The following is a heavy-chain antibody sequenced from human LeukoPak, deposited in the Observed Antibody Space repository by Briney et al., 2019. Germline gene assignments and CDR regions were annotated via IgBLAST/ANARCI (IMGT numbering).Heavy chain of an antibody. V-gene: IGHV1-8*03. J-gene: IGHJ4*02. D-gene: IGHD2-2*01. CDR2: MNPNSGNT. CDR1: GYTFTSYD. Sequence: ASVKVSCKASGYTFTSYDINWVRQATGQGLEWMGWMNPNSGNTGYAKKFQGRVTITRNTSISTAYMELSSLRSEDTAVYYCARARYCSSTSCYPDYWGQGTLVTVFS. CDR3: ARARYCSSTSCYPDY.